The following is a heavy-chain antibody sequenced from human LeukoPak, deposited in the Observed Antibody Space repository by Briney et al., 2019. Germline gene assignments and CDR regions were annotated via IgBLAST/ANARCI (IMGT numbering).Heavy chain of an antibody. CDR2: ISSSSSTI. Sequence: GGSLRLSCAASGFTFSSYSKNWVRQAPGKGLEWVSYISSSSSTIYYADSVKGRFTISRDNAKNSLYLQMNSLRDEDTAVYYCARNGLSSYGSGSYYFDYWGQGTLVTVSS. V-gene: IGHV3-48*02. J-gene: IGHJ4*02. D-gene: IGHD3-10*01. CDR3: ARNGLSSYGSGSYYFDY. CDR1: GFTFSSYS.